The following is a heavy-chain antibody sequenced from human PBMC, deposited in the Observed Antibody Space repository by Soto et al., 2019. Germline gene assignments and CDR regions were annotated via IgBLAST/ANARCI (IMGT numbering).Heavy chain of an antibody. V-gene: IGHV4-30-4*01. Sequence: QVQLQESGPGLVKPSQTLSLTCIVSGGSISNVNDCWSWIRQRPDKGLEWVGHIYSGRSIYHNPSHSSQVTILVDTSKNQFSLRLSSVSAADTAVYYCARVPSGDKVDDWGQGTVVTVSS. CDR1: GGSISNVNDC. D-gene: IGHD7-27*01. CDR2: IYSGRSI. J-gene: IGHJ4*02. CDR3: ARVPSGDKVDD.